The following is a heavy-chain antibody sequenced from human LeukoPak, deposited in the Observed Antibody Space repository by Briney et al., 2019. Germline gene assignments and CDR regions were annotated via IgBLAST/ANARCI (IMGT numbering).Heavy chain of an antibody. CDR2: INHSGST. D-gene: IGHD6-19*01. CDR1: GGSFGGYY. Sequence: SETLSLTCAVYGGSFGGYYWSWIRQPPGKGLEWIGEINHSGSTNYNPSLKSRVTISVDTSKNQFSLKLSSVTAADTAVYYCARLGIAVPTYSDYWGQGTLVTVSS. J-gene: IGHJ4*02. V-gene: IGHV4-34*01. CDR3: ARLGIAVPTYSDY.